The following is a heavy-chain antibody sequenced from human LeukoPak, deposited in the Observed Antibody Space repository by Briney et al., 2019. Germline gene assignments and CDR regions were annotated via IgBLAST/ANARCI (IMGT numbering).Heavy chain of an antibody. V-gene: IGHV1-8*03. CDR3: ARAQYSSSLYYYMDV. CDR2: MNPNSGNT. D-gene: IGHD6-6*01. Sequence: RASVKVSCKASGYTFTSYDINWVRQATGQGLEWMGWMNPNSGNTGYAQKFQGRVTITRNTSISTAYMELSSLRSEDTAVYYCARAQYSSSLYYYMDVWGKGTTVTVSS. J-gene: IGHJ6*03. CDR1: GYTFTSYD.